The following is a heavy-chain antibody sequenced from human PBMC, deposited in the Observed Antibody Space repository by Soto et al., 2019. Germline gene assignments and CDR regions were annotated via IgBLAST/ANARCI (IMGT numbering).Heavy chain of an antibody. J-gene: IGHJ4*02. V-gene: IGHV3-33*01. CDR3: ARDLGYRKLGFYFDY. Sequence: QVQLVESGGGVVQPGRSLRLSCAASGFTFSSYGMHWVRQAPGKGLEWVAVIWYDGSNKYYADSVKGRFTISRDNSKNTLYLQMNSLRAEDTAVYYCARDLGYRKLGFYFDYWGQGTLVTVSS. CDR1: GFTFSSYG. D-gene: IGHD5-18*01. CDR2: IWYDGSNK.